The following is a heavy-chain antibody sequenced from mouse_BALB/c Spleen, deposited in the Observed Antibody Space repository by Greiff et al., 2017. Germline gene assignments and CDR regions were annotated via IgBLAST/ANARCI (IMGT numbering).Heavy chain of an antibody. Sequence: EVQGVESGGGLVQPGGSLRLSCATSGFTFTDYYMSWVRQPPGRALEWWGFIRNKANGYTTEYSASVKGRFTISRDNSQSILYLQMNTLRAEDSATYYCARDSYDYDGGRYFDVWGAGTTVTVSA. D-gene: IGHD2-4*01. J-gene: IGHJ1*01. CDR2: IRNKANGYTT. V-gene: IGHV7-3*02. CDR3: ARDSYDYDGGRYFDV. CDR1: GFTFTDYY.